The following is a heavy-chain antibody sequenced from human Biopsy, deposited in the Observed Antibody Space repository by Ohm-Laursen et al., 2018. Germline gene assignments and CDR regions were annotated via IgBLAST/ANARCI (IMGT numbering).Heavy chain of an antibody. CDR3: AKGGYCTTTSCYMDVDY. Sequence: SLRLSCTASGFSFDNNAMNWVRQAPGTGLGWVSTISGSGGSTYYADSVKGRFTISRDASKNILYLLMNSLRAEDTAMYYCAKGGYCTTTSCYMDVDYWGQGTLVTVSS. CDR2: ISGSGGST. D-gene: IGHD2-2*02. V-gene: IGHV3-23*01. J-gene: IGHJ4*02. CDR1: GFSFDNNA.